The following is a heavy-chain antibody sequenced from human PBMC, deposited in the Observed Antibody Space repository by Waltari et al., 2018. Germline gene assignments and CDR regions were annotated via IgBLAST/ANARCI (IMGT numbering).Heavy chain of an antibody. V-gene: IGHV3-48*03. CDR3: ARALYSHSSGHWFDS. Sequence: EVQLVESGGGLVQPGGSLRLSCAASGFTFSAYEMNWVRQAPGEGLEWLSYISTSGTTIHYAGSVKGRFTISRDDAKDSLYLHMSSLRADDTAVYYCARALYSHSSGHWFDSWGQGSLVTVSS. J-gene: IGHJ5*01. D-gene: IGHD6-19*01. CDR1: GFTFSAYE. CDR2: ISTSGTTI.